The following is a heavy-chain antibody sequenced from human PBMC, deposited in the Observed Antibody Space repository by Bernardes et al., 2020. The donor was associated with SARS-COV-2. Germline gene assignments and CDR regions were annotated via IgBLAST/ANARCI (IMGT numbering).Heavy chain of an antibody. CDR1: GFTFSDYA. CDR2: VSGRGDST. CDR3: ATTGDWGDYFHH. V-gene: IGHV3-23*01. Sequence: LRLSCAASGFTFSDYAVSWVRQAPGKGLEWVSAVSGRGDSTYYADSVKGRFTSSRDNSKNTLYLQINSLRADDTAVYYCATTGDWGDYFHHWGQGTLVTVSS. J-gene: IGHJ4*02. D-gene: IGHD7-27*01.